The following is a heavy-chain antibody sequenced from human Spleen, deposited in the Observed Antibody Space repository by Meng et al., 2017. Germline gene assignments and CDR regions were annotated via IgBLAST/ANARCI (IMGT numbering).Heavy chain of an antibody. CDR3: ARECIVVVPAASSYSGMDV. D-gene: IGHD2-2*01. CDR2: INSDGSST. Sequence: GESLKISCAASGFNFRTYWMHWVRQGPGKGLVWVSRINSDGSSTSYADSVKGRFTISRDNAKNTLYLQINSLSAEDTAVYYCARECIVVVPAASSYSGMDVWGQGAKVTVSS. CDR1: GFNFRTYW. J-gene: IGHJ6*02. V-gene: IGHV3-74*01.